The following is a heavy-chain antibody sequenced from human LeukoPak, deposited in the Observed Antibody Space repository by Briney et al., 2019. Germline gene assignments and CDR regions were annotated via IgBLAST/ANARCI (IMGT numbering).Heavy chain of an antibody. Sequence: GGSLRLSCAASGFTVSSNYMSWVRQAPGKGLEWVSAISDSGNTYHADSVKGRFTISRDSSKNTLFLQMNRLRPEDAAVYYCAKAPVTTCRGAYCYPFDYWGQGTLVTVSS. CDR3: AKAPVTTCRGAYCYPFDY. CDR1: GFTVSSNY. V-gene: IGHV3-53*01. J-gene: IGHJ4*02. CDR2: ISDSGNT. D-gene: IGHD2-21*01.